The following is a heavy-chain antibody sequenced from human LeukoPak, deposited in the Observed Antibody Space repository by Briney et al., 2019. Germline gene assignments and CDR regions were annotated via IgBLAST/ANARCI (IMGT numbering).Heavy chain of an antibody. CDR2: IYYSGST. V-gene: IGHV4-61*08. CDR1: GGSISSGGYY. J-gene: IGHJ4*02. D-gene: IGHD3-10*01. Sequence: SETLSLTCTVSGGSISSGGYYWSWIRQPPGKGLEWIGYIYYSGSTNYNPSPKSRVTISVDTSKNQFSLKLSSVTAADTAVYYCARDEGFSYWGQGTLVTVSS. CDR3: ARDEGFSY.